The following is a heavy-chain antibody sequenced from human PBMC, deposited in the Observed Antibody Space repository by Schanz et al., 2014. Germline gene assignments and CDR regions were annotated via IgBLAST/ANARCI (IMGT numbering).Heavy chain of an antibody. CDR3: ARSTSMYFLQ. V-gene: IGHV3-23*01. D-gene: IGHD2-2*01. CDR1: GFTFNSYA. CDR2: ITGSGGTT. J-gene: IGHJ1*01. Sequence: EVRLLESGGGLVQPGGSLRLSCVASGFTFNSYAMSWVRQAPGKGLEWVSAITGSGGTTHYADSVKGRFTISRDNAKNTLYLQMNSLRAEDTAVYYCARSTSMYFLQWGQGTLVTVSS.